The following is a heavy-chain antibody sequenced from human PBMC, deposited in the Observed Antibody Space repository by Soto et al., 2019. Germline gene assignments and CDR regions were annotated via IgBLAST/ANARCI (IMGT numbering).Heavy chain of an antibody. J-gene: IGHJ5*02. V-gene: IGHV4-39*01. Sequence: QLQLQESGPGLVKPSETLSLTCTVSSGSISSTIYSWDWIRQPPGKGLEWIGSIFYSGSTYYNPSLKSRVTISADTSKNQFPLTLTSVAAADTAVYYCARQCRGVTCHWFVPWGQGTLVTVSS. CDR3: ARQCRGVTCHWFVP. CDR2: IFYSGST. D-gene: IGHD2-15*01. CDR1: SGSISSTIYS.